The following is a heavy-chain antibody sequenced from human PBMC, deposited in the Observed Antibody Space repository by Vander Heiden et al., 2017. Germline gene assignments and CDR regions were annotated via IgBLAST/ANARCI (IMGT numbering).Heavy chain of an antibody. CDR2: ISGSGGST. V-gene: IGHV3-23*01. D-gene: IGHD3-16*01. CDR3: AKAIYLHTTTLGGDSP. CDR1: GFTFSSYA. J-gene: IGHJ5*02. Sequence: EVQLLESGGGLVQPGGSLRPSCAASGFTFSSYAMSWVRQAPGKGLEWVSAISGSGGSTYYADSVKGRFTISRDNSKNTLYLQMNSLRAEDTAVYYCAKAIYLHTTTLGGDSPWGQGTLVTVSS.